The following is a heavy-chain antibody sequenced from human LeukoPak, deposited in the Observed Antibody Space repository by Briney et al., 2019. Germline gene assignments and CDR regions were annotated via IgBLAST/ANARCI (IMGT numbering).Heavy chain of an antibody. Sequence: SETLSLTCTVSGGSISSYYWSWIRQPPGKGLEWIGYIYYSGSTNYNPSFKSRVTISVDTSKNQFSLKLSSVTAADTAVYYCARVDYDSSGYYGDAFDIWGQGTMVTVSS. D-gene: IGHD3-22*01. J-gene: IGHJ3*02. CDR2: IYYSGST. CDR3: ARVDYDSSGYYGDAFDI. V-gene: IGHV4-59*01. CDR1: GGSISSYY.